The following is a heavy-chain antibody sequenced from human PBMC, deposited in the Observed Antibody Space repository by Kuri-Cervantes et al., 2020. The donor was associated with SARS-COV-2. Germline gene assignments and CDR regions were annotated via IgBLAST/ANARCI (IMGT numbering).Heavy chain of an antibody. D-gene: IGHD3-22*01. CDR3: AKGNGFYYDRHYYMDV. V-gene: IGHV3-23*01. Sequence: LSLTCAASGFTFSSYAMSWVRQAPGKGLEWVSAISGSGGSTYYADSVKGRFTISRDNSKNTLYLQMNSLRAEDTAVYYCAKGNGFYYDRHYYMDVWGKGTTVTVSS. CDR2: ISGSGGST. CDR1: GFTFSSYA. J-gene: IGHJ6*03.